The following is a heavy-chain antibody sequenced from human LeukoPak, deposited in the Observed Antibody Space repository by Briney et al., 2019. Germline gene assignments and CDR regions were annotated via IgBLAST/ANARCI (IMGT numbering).Heavy chain of an antibody. J-gene: IGHJ6*02. CDR3: ARVGFGYGGLDA. V-gene: IGHV3-74*03. Sequence: GGSLRLSCAASGFTYSNYGMHWVRQAPGKGLVWVSYTNNAGTTYADSVRGRFTTSRDDAKNTLFLQVNSLRADDTAVYCCARVGFGYGGLDAWGQGTTVTVAS. CDR1: GFTYSNYG. D-gene: IGHD3-10*01. CDR2: TNNAGT.